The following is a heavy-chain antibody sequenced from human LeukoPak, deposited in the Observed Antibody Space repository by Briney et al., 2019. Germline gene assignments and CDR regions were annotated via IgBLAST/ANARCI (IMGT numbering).Heavy chain of an antibody. D-gene: IGHD4-17*01. Sequence: PGGSLRLSCAASGFTFNSYWMSWVRQAPGKRLEWMANIKEDGSETYYMDSVKGRFTISRDNARNSLDLQMNSLRAEDTAVYYCAKGIRSAGFDYWGQGTLVTASS. CDR1: GFTFNSYW. CDR3: AKGIRSAGFDY. J-gene: IGHJ4*02. V-gene: IGHV3-7*02. CDR2: IKEDGSET.